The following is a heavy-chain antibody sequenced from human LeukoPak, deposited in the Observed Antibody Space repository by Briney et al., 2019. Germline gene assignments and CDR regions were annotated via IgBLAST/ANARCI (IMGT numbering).Heavy chain of an antibody. CDR1: GYILTELS. D-gene: IGHD1-26*01. CDR3: ASDLHRIVGATLLDY. CDR2: FDPEDGET. V-gene: IGHV1-24*01. J-gene: IGHJ4*02. Sequence: ASVKVSCKVSGYILTELSMHWVRQAPGKGLEWMGGFDPEDGETIYAQKFQGRVTMTEDTSTDTAYMELNSLRSEDTAVYYCASDLHRIVGATLLDYWGQGTLVTVSS.